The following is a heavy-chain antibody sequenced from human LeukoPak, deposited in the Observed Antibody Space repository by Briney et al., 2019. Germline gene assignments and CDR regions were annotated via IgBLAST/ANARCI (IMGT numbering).Heavy chain of an antibody. Sequence: SGTLSLTCAVSGGSISSSNWWSWVRHPPGKGLEWIGEIYHSGSTNYNPSLKSRVTISVDKSKNQFSLKLSSVTAADTAVYYCARAPYYYDSGGYHNWFDPWGQGTLVTVSS. CDR3: ARAPYYYDSGGYHNWFDP. J-gene: IGHJ5*02. D-gene: IGHD3-22*01. V-gene: IGHV4-4*02. CDR2: IYHSGST. CDR1: GGSISSSNW.